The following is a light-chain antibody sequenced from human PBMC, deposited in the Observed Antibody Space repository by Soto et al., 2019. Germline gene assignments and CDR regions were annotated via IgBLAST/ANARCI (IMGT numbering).Light chain of an antibody. CDR1: SSDVGAYNY. Sequence: QSALTQPRSVSGSPGQSVTISCTGTSSDVGAYNYVSWYQQHPGKAPKFMIYDVSKRPSGVPDRFSGSKSGNTASLTISGLQAEDEADYYCCSYAGSYTLVFGGGTKATVL. V-gene: IGLV2-11*01. CDR3: CSYAGSYTLV. CDR2: DVS. J-gene: IGLJ2*01.